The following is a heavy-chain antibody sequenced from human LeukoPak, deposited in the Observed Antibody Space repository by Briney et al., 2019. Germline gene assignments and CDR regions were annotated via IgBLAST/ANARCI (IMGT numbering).Heavy chain of an antibody. D-gene: IGHD7-27*01. CDR3: AKDIGVDWGSVYGMDV. CDR1: GFTFSRYG. V-gene: IGHV3-30*02. CDR2: IRYDGSNK. J-gene: IGHJ6*02. Sequence: GGSLRLSCAASGFTFSRYGMHWVRQAPGKGLEWVAFIRYDGSNKYYADSVKGRFTISRDNSKNTLYLQMNSLRAEDTALYYCAKDIGVDWGSVYGMDVWGQGTTVTVSS.